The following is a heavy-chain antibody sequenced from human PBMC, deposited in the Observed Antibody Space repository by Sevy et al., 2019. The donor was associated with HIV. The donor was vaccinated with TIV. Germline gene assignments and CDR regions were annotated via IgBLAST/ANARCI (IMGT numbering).Heavy chain of an antibody. J-gene: IGHJ6*02. D-gene: IGHD3-3*01. Sequence: TLSLTCAVYGGSFSGYYWSWIHQPPGKGLEWIGEINHSGSTNYNPSLKSRVTISVDTSKNQFSLKLSSVTAADTAVYYCARGWRSYDFWSGYRAPQRGGMDVWGQGTTVTVSS. V-gene: IGHV4-34*01. CDR2: INHSGST. CDR1: GGSFSGYY. CDR3: ARGWRSYDFWSGYRAPQRGGMDV.